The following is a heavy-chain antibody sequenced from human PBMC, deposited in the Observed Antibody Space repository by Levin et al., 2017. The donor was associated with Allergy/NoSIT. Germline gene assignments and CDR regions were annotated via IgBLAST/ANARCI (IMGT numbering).Heavy chain of an antibody. V-gene: IGHV3-48*04. CDR3: ASTLPQRAFDI. CDR2: LSSSSSTL. Sequence: GGSLRLSCAASGFTFSSYSMNWVRQAPGKGLEWVSYLSSSSSTLYYADSVKGRFTISRDNAKNSLYLQMNSLRVEDTAVYYCASTLPQRAFDIWGQGTMVTVSS. CDR1: GFTFSSYS. J-gene: IGHJ3*02.